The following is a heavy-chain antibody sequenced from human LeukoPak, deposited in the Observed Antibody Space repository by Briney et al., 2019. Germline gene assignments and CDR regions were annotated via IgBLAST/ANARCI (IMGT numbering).Heavy chain of an antibody. CDR2: ISGSGGST. D-gene: IGHD5-24*01. CDR3: AKDRGDGYNSKNFQH. J-gene: IGHJ1*01. CDR1: GFTFSSYA. V-gene: IGHV3-23*01. Sequence: GGSLRLSCAASGFTFSSYAMSWVRQAPGKGLEWVSAISGSGGSTYYADSVKGRFTISRDNSKNTLYLQMNSLRAEDTAVYYCAKDRGDGYNSKNFQHWGQGTLVTVSS.